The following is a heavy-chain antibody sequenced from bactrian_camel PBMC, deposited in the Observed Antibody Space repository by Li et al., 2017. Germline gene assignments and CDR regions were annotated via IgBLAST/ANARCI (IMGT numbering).Heavy chain of an antibody. V-gene: IGHV3S53*01. CDR2: MYTGGGT. D-gene: IGHD4*01. Sequence: QLVESGGGSVQSGGSLRLSCVASGETYCVGWFRQAPGKQREAVASMYTGGGTNYDDSVQGRFTVSRDSAKNTMYLEMNNLTPEDTAIYYCEADPPDYSGYGVDCGMNDEFKYWGQGTQVTVS. CDR1: GETYC. CDR3: EADPPDYSGYGVDCGMNDEFKY. J-gene: IGHJ4*01.